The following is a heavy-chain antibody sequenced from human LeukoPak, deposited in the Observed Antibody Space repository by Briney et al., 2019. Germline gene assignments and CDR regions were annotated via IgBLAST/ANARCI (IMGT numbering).Heavy chain of an antibody. CDR1: GFTFSSYW. Sequence: PGGSLRLSCAASGFTFSSYWMHWVRQAPGKGLVWVSRINSDGSSTSYADSVKGRFTISRDNAKNTLYLQMNSLRAEDTAVYYCARVSGDHPYYYGMDVWGPRDHGHRLL. CDR3: ARVSGDHPYYYGMDV. J-gene: IGHJ6*01. CDR2: INSDGSST. V-gene: IGHV3-74*01. D-gene: IGHD4-17*01.